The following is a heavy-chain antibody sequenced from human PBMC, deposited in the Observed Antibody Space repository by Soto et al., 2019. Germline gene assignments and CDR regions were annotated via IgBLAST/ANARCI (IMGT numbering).Heavy chain of an antibody. V-gene: IGHV4-4*07. CDR3: ARSPAYGDYANLDT. Sequence: SETLSLTCTVSGDSVSKYYWNWIRQPAGKGLEWIGRIHSTRSPDYNPSLKSRVTLSVDTSKNQFSLKLSLTSVAAADTAVYYCARSPAYGDYANLDTWGQGTLVTVSS. J-gene: IGHJ5*02. CDR2: IHSTRSP. CDR1: GDSVSKYY. D-gene: IGHD4-17*01.